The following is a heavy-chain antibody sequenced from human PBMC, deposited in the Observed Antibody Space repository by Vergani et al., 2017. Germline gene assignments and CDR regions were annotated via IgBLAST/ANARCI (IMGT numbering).Heavy chain of an antibody. CDR3: ARYSSSSQGFDY. D-gene: IGHD6-6*01. V-gene: IGHV3-30-3*01. CDR2: ISYDGSNK. Sequence: VQLVESGGGVVQPGRSLRLSCAASGFTFSSYAMHWVRQAPGKGLEWVAVISYDGSNKYYADSVKGRFTISRDNSKNTLYLQMNSLRAEDTAVYYCARYSSSSQGFDYWGQGTLVTVSS. CDR1: GFTFSSYA. J-gene: IGHJ4*02.